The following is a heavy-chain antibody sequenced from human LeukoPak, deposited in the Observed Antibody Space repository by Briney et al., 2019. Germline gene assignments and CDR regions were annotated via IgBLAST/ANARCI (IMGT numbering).Heavy chain of an antibody. D-gene: IGHD2-21*01. Sequence: PSETLSLTCSVSGASISSGTYYWAWIRQPPGKGLEWIGSLYYGGNTHYNPSLESRVAISVDTSRNHLSVRLTSVTAADTAAYYCARHVVGPGYSSIPNLDYWGQGTQVTVSS. CDR2: LYYGGNT. V-gene: IGHV4-39*01. CDR3: ARHVVGPGYSSIPNLDY. J-gene: IGHJ4*02. CDR1: GASISSGTYY.